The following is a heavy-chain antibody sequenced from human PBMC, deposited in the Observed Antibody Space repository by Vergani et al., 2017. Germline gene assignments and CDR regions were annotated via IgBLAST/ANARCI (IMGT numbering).Heavy chain of an antibody. J-gene: IGHJ6*02. CDR3: ARRLNSGSLLHPMDV. Sequence: QVQLVQSGAEVKKPGASVKVSCKASGYTFTSYYLHWVRQAPGQGLEWMGIINPSGGSTSYAQKVQGRVTMTRDTSTSTVYMELSSLRSEDTAVYYCARRLNSGSLLHPMDVWGQGTTVTVSS. V-gene: IGHV1-46*01. CDR2: INPSGGST. CDR1: GYTFTSYY. D-gene: IGHD1-26*01.